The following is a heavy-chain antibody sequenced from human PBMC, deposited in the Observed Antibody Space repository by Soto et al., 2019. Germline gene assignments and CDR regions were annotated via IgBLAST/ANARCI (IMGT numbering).Heavy chain of an antibody. D-gene: IGHD3-3*01. CDR1: GYTFTSYD. CDR3: ARGGGGGGDFWSGYYSLYYYYGMDV. Sequence: QVQLVQSGAEVKKPGASVKVSCKASGYTFTSYDINWVRQATGQGLEWMGWMNPNSGNTGYAQKCQGRVTMTRNTSISTAYMELSSLRSEDTAVYYCARGGGGGGDFWSGYYSLYYYYGMDVWGQGTTVTVSS. CDR2: MNPNSGNT. V-gene: IGHV1-8*01. J-gene: IGHJ6*02.